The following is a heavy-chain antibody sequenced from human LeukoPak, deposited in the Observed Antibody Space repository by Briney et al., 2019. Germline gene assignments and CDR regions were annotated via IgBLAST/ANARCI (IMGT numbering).Heavy chain of an antibody. CDR2: MYTSGDS. D-gene: IGHD1-7*01. Sequence: SETLSLTCAVSGASIRSYYWSWIRQPPGRGLEWIGYMYTSGDSNYSPSLESRVSMSIDTSKSQFSLKLTSVTAADTAVYYCARLRAEYRWNYLDYFDYWGQGTLVTVSS. V-gene: IGHV4-4*08. CDR3: ARLRAEYRWNYLDYFDY. J-gene: IGHJ4*02. CDR1: GASIRSYY.